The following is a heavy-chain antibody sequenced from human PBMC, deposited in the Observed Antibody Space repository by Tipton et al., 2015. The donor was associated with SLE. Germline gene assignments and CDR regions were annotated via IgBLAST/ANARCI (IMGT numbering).Heavy chain of an antibody. CDR1: GGSFSDYS. V-gene: IGHV4-34*01. CDR3: ASRRTVLTSFDY. D-gene: IGHD1-14*01. J-gene: IGHJ4*02. CDR2: INHSGST. Sequence: TLSLTCVVYGGSFSDYSWSWIRQSPGKGLEWIGEINHSGSTNYNPSLKSRVTISVDTSKKHLSLILSSVTAADTAVYYCASRRTVLTSFDYWGQGSLVTVSS.